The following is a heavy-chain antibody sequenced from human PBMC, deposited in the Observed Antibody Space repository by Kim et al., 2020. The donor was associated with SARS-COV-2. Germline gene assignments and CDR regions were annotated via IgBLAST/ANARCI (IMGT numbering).Heavy chain of an antibody. D-gene: IGHD6-6*01. CDR1: GFTFSSYS. Sequence: GGSLRLSCAASGFTFSSYSMNWVRQAPGKGLEWVSSISSSSSYIYYADSVKGRFTISRDNAKNSLYLQMNSLRAEDTAVYYCARCLGRIAARPFDYWGQGTLVTVSS. CDR2: ISSSSSYI. CDR3: ARCLGRIAARPFDY. J-gene: IGHJ4*02. V-gene: IGHV3-21*01.